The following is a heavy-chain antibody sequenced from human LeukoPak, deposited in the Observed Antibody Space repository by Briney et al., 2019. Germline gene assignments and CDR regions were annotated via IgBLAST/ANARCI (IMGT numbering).Heavy chain of an antibody. CDR1: GFNFDEYA. CDR3: AGYGSGSNYRDPFDS. Sequence: GGSLRLSCVASGFNFDEYAMNWVRQAPGKGLEWISCIYRDGSVIHYADSVRGRFTVSRDNAKNSVYLQMNSLRAEDTAVYFCAGYGSGSNYRDPFDSWGQGTLVTVSS. J-gene: IGHJ4*02. D-gene: IGHD3-10*01. CDR2: IYRDGSVI. V-gene: IGHV3-48*03.